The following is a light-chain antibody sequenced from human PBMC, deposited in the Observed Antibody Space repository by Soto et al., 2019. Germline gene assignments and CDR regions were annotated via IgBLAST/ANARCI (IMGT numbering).Light chain of an antibody. J-gene: IGKJ3*01. CDR3: QQYNTWPPQV. Sequence: EIVMTQSPATLSVSPGERATLSCRASQSVSSNLAWYQQKPGQAPRLLIYGASTRATGIPARFSGSGSGTEFTLTISSLQSEDFAVYHGQQYNTWPPQVFGPGTKVDTK. CDR2: GAS. CDR1: QSVSSN. V-gene: IGKV3-15*01.